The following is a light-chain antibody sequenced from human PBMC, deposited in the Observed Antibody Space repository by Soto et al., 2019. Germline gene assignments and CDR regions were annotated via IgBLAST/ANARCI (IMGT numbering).Light chain of an antibody. J-gene: IGLJ1*01. CDR1: SNDVGNYNY. CDR3: QSYDDSLSVHYV. V-gene: IGLV2-8*01. Sequence: QSALTQPPSTAGTSGQSVNLSCTGSSNDVGNYNYVSWYQQHPGKAPKLMIYDNTNRPSGVPDRFSGSKSGTSASLAITGLQADDEADYYCQSYDDSLSVHYVFGTGTKVTVL. CDR2: DNT.